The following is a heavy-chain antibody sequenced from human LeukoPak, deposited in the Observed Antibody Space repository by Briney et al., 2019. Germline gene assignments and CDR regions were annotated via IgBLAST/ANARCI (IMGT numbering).Heavy chain of an antibody. J-gene: IGHJ4*02. CDR2: IRYDGSNK. Sequence: GGSLRLSCAASGFTFSSYGMHWVRQAPGKGLGWVAFIRYDGSNKYYADSVKGRFTISRDNSKNTLYLQMNSLRAEVTAVYYCAKDNGDSSGYSLLFDYWGQGTLVTVSS. CDR1: GFTFSSYG. D-gene: IGHD3-22*01. V-gene: IGHV3-30*02. CDR3: AKDNGDSSGYSLLFDY.